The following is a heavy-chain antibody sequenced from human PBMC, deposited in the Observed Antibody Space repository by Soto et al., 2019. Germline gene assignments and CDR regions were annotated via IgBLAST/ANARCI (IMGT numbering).Heavy chain of an antibody. CDR2: IIPILGIA. J-gene: IGHJ6*02. CDR3: ASTYYYYYGMDV. Sequence: QVQLVQSGAEVKKPGSSVKVSCKASGGTFSSYTISWVRQAPGQGLEWMGRIIPILGIANYAQKFQGRXXIXAXXSTSTADMELSSLRSEDTAVYYCASTYYYYYGMDVWGQGTTVTVSS. V-gene: IGHV1-69*02. CDR1: GGTFSSYT.